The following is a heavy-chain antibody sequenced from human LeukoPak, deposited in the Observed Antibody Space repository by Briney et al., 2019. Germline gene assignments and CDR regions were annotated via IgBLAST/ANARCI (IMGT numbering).Heavy chain of an antibody. CDR2: IYYSGST. Sequence: SETLSLTCTVSGGSISSYYWSWIRQPPGKGLEWIGYIYYSGSTNYNPSLKSRVTISVDTSKNQFSLKLSSVTAADTAVYYCAARGGGDFDYWGQGTLVIVSS. D-gene: IGHD3-16*01. CDR3: AARGGGDFDY. CDR1: GGSISSYY. J-gene: IGHJ4*02. V-gene: IGHV4-59*01.